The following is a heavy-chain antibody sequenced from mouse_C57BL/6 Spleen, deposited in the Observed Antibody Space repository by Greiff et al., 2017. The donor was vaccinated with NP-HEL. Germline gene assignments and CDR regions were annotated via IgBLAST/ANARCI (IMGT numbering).Heavy chain of an antibody. J-gene: IGHJ4*01. CDR3: ARGGDYYSNYYYAMDY. D-gene: IGHD2-5*01. Sequence: QVQLQQPGTELVKPGASVKLSCKASGYTFTSYWMHWVKPRPGQGLEWIGNINPSNGGTNYNEKFKSKATLTVDKSSSTAYMQLSSLTSEDYAVYYCARGGDYYSNYYYAMDYWGQGTSVTVSS. CDR1: GYTFTSYW. CDR2: INPSNGGT. V-gene: IGHV1-53*01.